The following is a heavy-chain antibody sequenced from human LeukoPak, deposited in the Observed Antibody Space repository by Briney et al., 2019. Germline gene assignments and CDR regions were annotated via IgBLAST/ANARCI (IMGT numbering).Heavy chain of an antibody. V-gene: IGHV4-4*02. D-gene: IGHD6-13*01. J-gene: IGHJ4*02. CDR1: GGSISSSNW. CDR2: IYHSGST. CDR3: ARGYSSSWYSFDY. Sequence: SETLSLTCAVSGGSISSSNWWSWVRQPPGKGLEWIGEIYHSGSTNYNPSLKSRVTISVDKSKNQFSLKLSSVTAADTAVYYCARGYSSSWYSFDYWGQGTLVTVSS.